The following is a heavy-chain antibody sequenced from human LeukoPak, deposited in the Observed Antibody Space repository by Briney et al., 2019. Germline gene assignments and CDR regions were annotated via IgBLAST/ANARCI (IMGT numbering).Heavy chain of an antibody. CDR2: IYSGGST. V-gene: IGHV3-53*01. D-gene: IGHD6-19*01. J-gene: IGHJ4*02. CDR3: AREQGQWLVPHDY. CDR1: GFTFSSNY. Sequence: PGGSLRLSCAASGFTFSSNYMSWVRQAPGKGLEWVSVIYSGGSTYYSDSVKGRFTISRDNSKNKLYLQMNSLRAEDTAVYYCAREQGQWLVPHDYWGQGTLVTVSS.